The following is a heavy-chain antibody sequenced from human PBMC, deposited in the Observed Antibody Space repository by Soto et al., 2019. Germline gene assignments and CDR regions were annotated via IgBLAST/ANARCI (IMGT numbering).Heavy chain of an antibody. CDR1: GYSFTSYW. J-gene: IGHJ6*02. D-gene: IGHD2-2*02. CDR3: ARVWVVVPAAIVYGMDV. CDR2: IDPSDSYT. V-gene: IGHV5-10-1*01. Sequence: PGESLKISCKGSGYSFTSYWISWVRQMPGKGLEWMGRIDPSDSYTNYSPSFQGHVTISADKSISTAYLQWSSLKASDTAMYYCARVWVVVPAAIVYGMDVWGQGTTVTVSS.